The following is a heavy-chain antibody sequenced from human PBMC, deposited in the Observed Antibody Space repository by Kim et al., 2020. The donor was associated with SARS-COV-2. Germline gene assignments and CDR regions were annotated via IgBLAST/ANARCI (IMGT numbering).Heavy chain of an antibody. J-gene: IGHJ6*02. V-gene: IGHV3-33*01. CDR3: ARDTRDYYGMDV. CDR2: K. Sequence: KYYADSVKGRFTISRANSKNTLYLQMNSLRAEDTAVYYCARDTRDYYGMDVWGQGTTVTVSS.